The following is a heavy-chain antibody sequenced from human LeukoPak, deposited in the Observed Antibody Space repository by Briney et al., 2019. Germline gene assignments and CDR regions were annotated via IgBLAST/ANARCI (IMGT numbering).Heavy chain of an antibody. Sequence: SQTLSLTCTVSGASINSGSNYWSWIRQPAGKGLEWIGRISTSGSTNYNPSLKSRVTMSIDTSKNQFSLKLSSVTAADTAVYYCARQLWYGGQEDYWGQGTLVTVSS. CDR1: GASINSGSNY. V-gene: IGHV4-61*02. D-gene: IGHD3-10*01. J-gene: IGHJ4*02. CDR2: ISTSGST. CDR3: ARQLWYGGQEDY.